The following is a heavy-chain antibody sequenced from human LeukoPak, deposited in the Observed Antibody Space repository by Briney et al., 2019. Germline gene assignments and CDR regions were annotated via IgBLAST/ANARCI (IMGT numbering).Heavy chain of an antibody. CDR2: IVVGSGNT. V-gene: IGHV1-58*02. CDR3: AAEFLVTGGDY. D-gene: IGHD2-21*02. J-gene: IGHJ4*02. CDR1: GFTFTSSA. Sequence: SVKVSCKASGFTFTSSAMQWLRQARGQRLEWIGWIVVGSGNTNYAQKFQERVTITRDMSTSTAYMELSNLRSEDTAVYYCAAEFLVTGGDYWGQGTLVTVSS.